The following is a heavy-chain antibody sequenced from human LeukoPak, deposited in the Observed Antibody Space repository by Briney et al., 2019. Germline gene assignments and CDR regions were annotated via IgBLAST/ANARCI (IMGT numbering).Heavy chain of an antibody. J-gene: IGHJ6*04. CDR2: IKSEGEGATT. CDR1: GFTIGTAW. D-gene: IGHD3-3*02. CDR3: IAHFPYFYGFDV. Sequence: GSLRLSCVSSGFTIGTAWMSWVRQAPGKGLEWLGHIKSEGEGATTDYAAPAKGRFAISKDDSKNMIYLQMSSLKIDDTAIYYCIAHFPYFYGFDVWGKGTTVTVSS. V-gene: IGHV3-15*01.